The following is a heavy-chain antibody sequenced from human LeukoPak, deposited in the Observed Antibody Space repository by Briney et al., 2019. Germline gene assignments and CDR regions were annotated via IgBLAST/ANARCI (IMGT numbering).Heavy chain of an antibody. CDR1: GGTFSSYA. J-gene: IGHJ4*02. Sequence: GASVKVSCKASGGTFSSYAISWVRQAPGQGLEWMGRIIPILGIANYAQKFQGRVTITADKSTSTAYMELSSLRSEDTAVYYCARDPKDGYNSDYWGQGTLVTVSS. CDR2: IIPILGIA. CDR3: ARDPKDGYNSDY. V-gene: IGHV1-69*04. D-gene: IGHD5-24*01.